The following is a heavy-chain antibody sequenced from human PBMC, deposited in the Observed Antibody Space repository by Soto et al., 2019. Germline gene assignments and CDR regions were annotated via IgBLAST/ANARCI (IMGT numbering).Heavy chain of an antibody. Sequence: QVQLVESGGGVIQPGRSLRLSCAASGFTLRLHAMHWVRQAPGKGRELVAQIWTDGSNKYYTDSVKGGFTASREDFKNTVFLQMDSLRAEDTAVYYCARDGQQLTPYALDVWGQGTTVIVSS. CDR1: GFTLRLHA. CDR2: IWTDGSNK. D-gene: IGHD6-13*01. V-gene: IGHV3-33*08. CDR3: ARDGQQLTPYALDV. J-gene: IGHJ6*02.